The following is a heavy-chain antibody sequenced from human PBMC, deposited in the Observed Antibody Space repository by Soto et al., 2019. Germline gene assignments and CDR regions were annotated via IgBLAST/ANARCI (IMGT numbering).Heavy chain of an antibody. Sequence: ASVKVSCKASGYTFTSYYMHWVRQAPGQGLEWMGIINPSGGSTSYAQKFQGRVTMTRDTSTGTVYMELSSLRSEDTAVYYCARAQEYNWNDGGTDYYYYYGMDVWGQGTTVTVSS. D-gene: IGHD1-1*01. V-gene: IGHV1-46*03. CDR2: INPSGGST. J-gene: IGHJ6*02. CDR3: ARAQEYNWNDGGTDYYYYYGMDV. CDR1: GYTFTSYY.